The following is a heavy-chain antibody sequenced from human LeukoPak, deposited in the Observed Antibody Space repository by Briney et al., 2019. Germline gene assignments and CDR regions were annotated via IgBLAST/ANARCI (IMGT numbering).Heavy chain of an antibody. CDR2: MHYSGST. V-gene: IGHV4-39*07. J-gene: IGHJ5*02. CDR1: GGSISSSSYY. CDR3: ARDLGNDSSGYWQKNNWFDP. D-gene: IGHD3-22*01. Sequence: SETLSLTCTVSGGSISSSSYYWGWIRQPPGNRLEWIGSMHYSGSTYYNPSLKSRVTTSVDTSKNQFFLKLSSVTAADTAVYYCARDLGNDSSGYWQKNNWFDPWGQGTLVTVSS.